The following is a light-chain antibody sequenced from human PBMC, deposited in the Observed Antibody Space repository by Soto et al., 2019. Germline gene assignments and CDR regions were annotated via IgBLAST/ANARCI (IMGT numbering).Light chain of an antibody. CDR3: SSYTASSTLL. CDR1: NSDVGGYNY. J-gene: IGLJ1*01. Sequence: QSALTQPASVSGSPGQSITISCTGTNSDVGGYNYVSWSQQHPGKAPKLLISEVSNRPSGVSNRFSGSKSGNTASLTISGLQADDEADYYCSSYTASSTLLFGTGTKVIVL. V-gene: IGLV2-14*03. CDR2: EVS.